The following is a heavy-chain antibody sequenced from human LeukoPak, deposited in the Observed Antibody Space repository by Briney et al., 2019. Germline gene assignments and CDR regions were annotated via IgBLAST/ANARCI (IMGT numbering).Heavy chain of an antibody. CDR2: ISWNSGSI. J-gene: IGHJ4*02. CDR3: AKGDGYTLRGAFDY. CDR1: GFTFDDYA. D-gene: IGHD5-24*01. Sequence: GGSLRLSCAASGFTFDDYAMLWVRQVPGKGLEWVSGISWNSGSIGYADSVKGRFAISRDNAENSLYLQMNSLRADDMALYYCAKGDGYTLRGAFDYWGQGTLVTVSS. V-gene: IGHV3-9*03.